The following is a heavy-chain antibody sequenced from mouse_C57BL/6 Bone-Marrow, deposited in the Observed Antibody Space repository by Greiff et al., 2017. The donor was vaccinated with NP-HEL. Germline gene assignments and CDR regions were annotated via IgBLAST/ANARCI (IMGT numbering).Heavy chain of an antibody. CDR1: GFTFSSYG. CDR3: ARPLLPFLDY. V-gene: IGHV5-6*01. J-gene: IGHJ4*01. CDR2: ISSGGSYT. D-gene: IGHD2-1*01. Sequence: EVQGVESGGDLVKPGGSLKLSCAASGFTFSSYGMSWVRQTPDKRLEWVATISSGGSYTYYPDSVKGRFTISRDNAKNTLYLQMSSLKSEDTAMYYCARPLLPFLDYWGQGTSVTVSS.